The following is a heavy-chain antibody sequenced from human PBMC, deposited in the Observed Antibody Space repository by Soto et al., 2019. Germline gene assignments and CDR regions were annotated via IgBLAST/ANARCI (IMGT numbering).Heavy chain of an antibody. CDR3: ARGPFTPYSSGWYSGYYYGMDV. D-gene: IGHD6-19*01. V-gene: IGHV1-69*13. CDR2: IIPIFGTA. Sequence: SVKVSCKASGGTFSSYAISWVRQAPGQGLEWMGGIIPIFGTANYAQKFQGRVTITADESTSTAYMELSSLRSEDTAVYYCARGPFTPYSSGWYSGYYYGMDVWGQGTTVTVAS. CDR1: GGTFSSYA. J-gene: IGHJ6*02.